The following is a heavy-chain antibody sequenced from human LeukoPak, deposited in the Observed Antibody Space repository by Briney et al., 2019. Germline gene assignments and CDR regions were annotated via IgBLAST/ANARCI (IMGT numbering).Heavy chain of an antibody. CDR1: GFTFSSYA. Sequence: GGSLRLSCAASGFTFSSYAMSWVRQAPGKGLEWVSAISGSGGSTYYADSVKGRFTISRDNSKSTLYLQMNSLRGEDTAVYYCAGGDLAVGDIVYWGQGTVVRLL. CDR3: AGGDLAVGDIVY. CDR2: ISGSGGST. V-gene: IGHV3-23*01. D-gene: IGHD6-19*01. J-gene: IGHJ4*02.